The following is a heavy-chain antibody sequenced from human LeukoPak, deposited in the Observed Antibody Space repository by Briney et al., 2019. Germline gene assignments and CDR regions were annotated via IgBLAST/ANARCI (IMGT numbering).Heavy chain of an antibody. CDR2: ISGSGGTA. CDR3: AKKGYYDGSGYYMYYFDH. D-gene: IGHD3-22*01. CDR1: GFTFSIYA. V-gene: IGHV3-23*01. J-gene: IGHJ4*02. Sequence: GGSLRLSCAASGFTFSIYAMSWVRQAPGKGLEWVSAISGSGGTAYYADSVKGRFTISRDNSKNTLYLQMNSLRAEDTAVYYCAKKGYYDGSGYYMYYFDHWGQGTLVTVSS.